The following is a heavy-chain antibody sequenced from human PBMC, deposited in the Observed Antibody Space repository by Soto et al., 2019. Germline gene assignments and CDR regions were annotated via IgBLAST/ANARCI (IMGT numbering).Heavy chain of an antibody. Sequence: QVQLQESGPGLVKPSQTLSLTCTVSGGSISSGAYHWSWIRQHPGEGLEWIGYIYYSGSTYYNPSLKSRVTISLDTSKNQFSLKLSSVTAADTAVYHCARAYGGNSGDYIDYWGHGTLVTVSP. D-gene: IGHD4-17*01. CDR1: GGSISSGAYH. CDR3: ARAYGGNSGDYIDY. CDR2: IYYSGST. J-gene: IGHJ4*01. V-gene: IGHV4-31*03.